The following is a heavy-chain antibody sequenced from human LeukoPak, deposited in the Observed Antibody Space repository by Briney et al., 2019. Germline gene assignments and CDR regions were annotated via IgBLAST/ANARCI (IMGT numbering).Heavy chain of an antibody. CDR1: GGSTSSSRYY. J-gene: IGHJ4*02. CDR3: ARGRPSYDILTGYYLYYFDY. D-gene: IGHD3-9*01. CDR2: IYYSGST. Sequence: SETLSLTCTVSGGSTSSSRYYWGWIRQPPGKGLEWIGSIYYSGSTYYNPSLKSRVTISVDTSKNQFSLKLSSVTAADTAVYYCARGRPSYDILTGYYLYYFDYWGQGTLVTVSS. V-gene: IGHV4-39*01.